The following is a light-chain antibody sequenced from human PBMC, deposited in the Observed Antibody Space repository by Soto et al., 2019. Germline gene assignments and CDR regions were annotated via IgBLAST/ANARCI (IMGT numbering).Light chain of an antibody. CDR3: ATWDDSLSGHWV. Sequence: QSVMTQPPSVSAAPGQRVTISCSGSSSNIGGNYVYWYQQFPGAAPKLLIYSNNQRPLGVPDRFSASKSGTSASLAINGLRSEDEADYYCATWDDSLSGHWVFGGGTKLTVL. CDR1: SSNIGGNY. CDR2: SNN. J-gene: IGLJ3*02. V-gene: IGLV1-47*02.